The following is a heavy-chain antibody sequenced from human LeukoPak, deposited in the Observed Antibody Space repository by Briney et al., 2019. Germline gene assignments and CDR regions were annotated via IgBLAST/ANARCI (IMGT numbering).Heavy chain of an antibody. D-gene: IGHD3-16*01. CDR2: ISSSSSYI. CDR3: ASLTAGEVDY. Sequence: GGSLRLSCAASRFTFSSYSMNWVRQAPGKGLEWVSSISSSSSYIYYADSVKGRFTISRDNAKNSLYLQMNSLRAEDTAVYYCASLTAGEVDYWGQGTLVTVSS. CDR1: RFTFSSYS. V-gene: IGHV3-21*01. J-gene: IGHJ4*02.